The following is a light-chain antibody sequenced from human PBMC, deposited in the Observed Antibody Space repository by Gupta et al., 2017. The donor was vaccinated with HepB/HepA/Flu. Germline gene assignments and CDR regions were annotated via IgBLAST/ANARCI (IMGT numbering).Light chain of an antibody. CDR3: QQDEKVALT. J-gene: IGKJ4*01. CDR1: QDLSRS. CDR2: EAS. Sequence: DIQMTPSPSSLSASVGDRVTITCQASQDLSRSLNWYLQKPGKAPNLLIYEASTLEIGVPSRFSASGSGTDFTFTISSLKPEDITTYYCQQDEKVALTFKGWANDGIK. V-gene: IGKV1-33*01.